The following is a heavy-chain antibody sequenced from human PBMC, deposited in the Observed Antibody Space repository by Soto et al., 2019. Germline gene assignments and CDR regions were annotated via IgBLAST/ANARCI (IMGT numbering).Heavy chain of an antibody. Sequence: GGSLRLSCAASGFTFSDYSMNWVRQAPGKGLEWVSSITSSSIYIHYADSVRCRFTISRDNAENSLYLQMNSLRAEDTAVYAYGRVRPGIFIMSMDVWDRGTTFTVSS. V-gene: IGHV3-21*06. CDR3: GRVRPGIFIMSMDV. J-gene: IGHJ6*02. D-gene: IGHD3-16*01. CDR2: ITSSSIYI. CDR1: GFTFSDYS.